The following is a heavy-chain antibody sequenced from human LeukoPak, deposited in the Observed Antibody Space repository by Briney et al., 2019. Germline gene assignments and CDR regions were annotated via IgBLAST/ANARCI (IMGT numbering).Heavy chain of an antibody. D-gene: IGHD3-3*01. CDR2: IYYRGST. Sequence: PSETLSLTCTVSGGSINSYYWSWIRQPPGKGLEWIGYIYYRGSTNYNPSLKSRVTISVDTSKNHFSLKLSSVTAADTAVYYCARRLLRFLEWDGMDVWGQGTTVTVSS. J-gene: IGHJ6*02. CDR3: ARRLLRFLEWDGMDV. CDR1: GGSINSYY. V-gene: IGHV4-59*01.